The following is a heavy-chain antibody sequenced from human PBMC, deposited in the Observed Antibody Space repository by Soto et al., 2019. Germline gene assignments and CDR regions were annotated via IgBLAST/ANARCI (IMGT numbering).Heavy chain of an antibody. Sequence: SGGSLRLSCAASGFTFSSYGMHWVRQAPGKGLEWVAVIWYDGSNKYYADSVKGRFTISRDNSKNTLYLQMNSLRAEDTAVYYCARDSLSTLWFGLNWFDPWGQGTLVTVSS. V-gene: IGHV3-33*01. CDR1: GFTFSSYG. J-gene: IGHJ5*02. CDR2: IWYDGSNK. CDR3: ARDSLSTLWFGLNWFDP. D-gene: IGHD3-10*01.